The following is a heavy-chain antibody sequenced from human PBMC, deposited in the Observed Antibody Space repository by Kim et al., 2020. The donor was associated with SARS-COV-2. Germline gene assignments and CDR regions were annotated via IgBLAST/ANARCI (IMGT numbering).Heavy chain of an antibody. Sequence: GGSLRLSCAASGFTFGSYSMNWVRQAPGKGLEWISYISSSSVIIYYADSVKGRFTISRDNAKKSLYLQMNSLRAEDTAVYYCARVEDSSGWSFSDYYYNDMDVWGQGTTVTVSS. CDR3: ARVEDSSGWSFSDYYYNDMDV. V-gene: IGHV3-48*04. J-gene: IGHJ6*02. D-gene: IGHD6-19*01. CDR2: ISSSSVII. CDR1: GFTFGSYS.